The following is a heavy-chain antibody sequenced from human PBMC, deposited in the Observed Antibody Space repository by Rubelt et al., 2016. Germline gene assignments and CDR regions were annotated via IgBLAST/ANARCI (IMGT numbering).Heavy chain of an antibody. CDR1: GGSFSGYY. CDR2: INHSGST. D-gene: IGHD2-21*02. J-gene: IGHJ5*02. CDR3: ARGLGDYNWFDP. V-gene: IGHV4-34*01. Sequence: QVQLQQWGAGLLKPSETLSLTCAVYGGSFSGYYWSWIRQPPGKGLEWIGEINHSGSTNYNPSLKSLVTISVDPSKNQFSLKLSSVTAADTAVYYCARGLGDYNWFDPWGQGTLVTVSS.